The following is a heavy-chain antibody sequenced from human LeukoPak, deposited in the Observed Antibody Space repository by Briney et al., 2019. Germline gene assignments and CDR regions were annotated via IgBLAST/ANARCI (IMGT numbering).Heavy chain of an antibody. V-gene: IGHV3-48*03. J-gene: IGHJ4*02. CDR2: ISSSGSTI. CDR1: GFTFSSYE. D-gene: IGHD3-22*01. Sequence: PGGSLRLSCAASGFTFSSYEMNWVRQAPGKGLEWVSYISSSGSTIYYADSVKGRFTISRNNAENSLYLQMNSLRAEDTAVYYCLQYSGYYSDYWGQGTLVTVSS. CDR3: LQYSGYYSDY.